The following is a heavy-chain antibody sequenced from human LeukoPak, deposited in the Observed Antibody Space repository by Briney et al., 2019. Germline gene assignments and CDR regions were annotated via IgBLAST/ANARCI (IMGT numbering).Heavy chain of an antibody. D-gene: IGHD3-3*01. J-gene: IGHJ3*02. V-gene: IGHV4-61*02. Sequence: ASETLSLTCTVSGGSISSGSYYWSWIRQPAGKGLEWIGRIYTSGSTNYNPSLKSRVTISVDTSKNQFSLKLSSVTAADTAVYYCAREYSTYYDFWSGYYTGAFDIWGQGTMVTVSS. CDR2: IYTSGST. CDR1: GGSISSGSYY. CDR3: AREYSTYYDFWSGYYTGAFDI.